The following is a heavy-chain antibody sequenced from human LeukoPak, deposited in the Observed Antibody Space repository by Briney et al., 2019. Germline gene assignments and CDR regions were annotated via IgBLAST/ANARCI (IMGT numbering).Heavy chain of an antibody. J-gene: IGHJ6*03. CDR2: LYPGVST. CDR3: ARLKFYDSTGYSPGHYMVV. CDR1: GGPIYSYY. D-gene: IGHD3-22*01. V-gene: IGHV4-4*07. Sequence: SETLPLTCTVSGGPIYSYYWTWIRQTAGRGLEWIGRLYPGVSTDYNPSLKRRVTMSVDTSKSQFALKLSAVTAADTAVYYCARLKFYDSTGYSPGHYMVVWRKGTTVTVSS.